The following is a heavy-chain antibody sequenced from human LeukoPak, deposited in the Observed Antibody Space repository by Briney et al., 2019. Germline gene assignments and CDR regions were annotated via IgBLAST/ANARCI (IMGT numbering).Heavy chain of an antibody. Sequence: GGSLRLSCAASGFTFSSYAMSWVRQAPGKGLEWVSAISGSGGSTYYADSVKGRFTISRDNSKNTLYLQMNSLRAEDTAVYYCAKSFPLSYNWNYVLDYWGQGTLVTVSS. CDR2: ISGSGGST. J-gene: IGHJ4*02. V-gene: IGHV3-23*01. D-gene: IGHD1-7*01. CDR1: GFTFSSYA. CDR3: AKSFPLSYNWNYVLDY.